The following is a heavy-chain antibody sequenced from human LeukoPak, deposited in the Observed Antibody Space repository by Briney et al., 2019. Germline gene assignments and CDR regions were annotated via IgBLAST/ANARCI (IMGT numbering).Heavy chain of an antibody. CDR2: INHTGST. V-gene: IGHV4-34*01. Sequence: SETLSLTCAVYGGSFSGYFWCWIRQPPGKGLEWIGEINHTGSTNHNPSPKSRVTISIDTSKNQFSLKLSSVTAADTAVYYCASRRKSGSSWYVDNNWFDPWGQGTLVAVSS. D-gene: IGHD6-13*01. CDR1: GGSFSGYF. CDR3: ASRRKSGSSWYVDNNWFDP. J-gene: IGHJ5*02.